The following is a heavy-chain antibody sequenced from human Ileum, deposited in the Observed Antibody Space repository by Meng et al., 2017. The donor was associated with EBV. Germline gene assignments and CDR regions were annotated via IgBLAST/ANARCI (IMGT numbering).Heavy chain of an antibody. V-gene: IGHV3-15*01. CDR3: ATDLWGIYPMT. CDR2: IKSDVNGGTT. J-gene: IGHJ5*02. D-gene: IGHD3-16*02. CDR1: GFRFTDAW. Sequence: QVVGAGGGLVRPGESLRLACGASGFRFTDAWMSWVRLAPGRGLEWVGRIKSDVNGGTTDYAAPVKGRFSISRDDSTNTLYLQMNSLKTEDTGVYYCATDLWGIYPMTWGQGTLVTVSS.